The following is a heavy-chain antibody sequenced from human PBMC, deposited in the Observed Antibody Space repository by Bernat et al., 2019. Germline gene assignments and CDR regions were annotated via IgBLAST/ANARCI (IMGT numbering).Heavy chain of an antibody. CDR2: IGTTGGNT. CDR3: ARERHSGSYEFDY. V-gene: IGHV3-23*01. J-gene: IGHJ4*02. Sequence: EVQLLESGGGLVQPGGSLRLSCAASGFTFSGFAMSWVRQAPGRGLEWVSDIGTTGGNTYYADSVRGRFTISRDNSKDTLYLQMDSLRGDDTAVYYCARERHSGSYEFDYWGQGTLVTISS. CDR1: GFTFSGFA. D-gene: IGHD1-26*01.